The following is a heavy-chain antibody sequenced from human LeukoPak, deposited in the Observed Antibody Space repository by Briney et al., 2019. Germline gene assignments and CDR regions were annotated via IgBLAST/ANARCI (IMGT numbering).Heavy chain of an antibody. J-gene: IGHJ3*02. V-gene: IGHV3-48*03. Sequence: PGGSLRLSCAASGFTFSSYEMNWVRQAPGKGLEWVSYISSSGSTIYYADSVKGRFSISRDNAKNSLYLQMNSLSAEDTGVDYCAIDWPYCGGDFHDAFDIWGQGTMVTVSS. D-gene: IGHD2-21*02. CDR3: AIDWPYCGGDFHDAFDI. CDR1: GFTFSSYE. CDR2: ISSSGSTI.